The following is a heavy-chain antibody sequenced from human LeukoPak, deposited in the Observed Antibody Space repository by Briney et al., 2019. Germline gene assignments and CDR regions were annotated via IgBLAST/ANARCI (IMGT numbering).Heavy chain of an antibody. D-gene: IGHD3-9*01. J-gene: IGHJ4*02. Sequence: DSLKGRFTISRDNAKNSLYLQMNSLRAEDTALYYCARGSTHYDVLTGYHYYFDYWGRGTLVTVSS. CDR3: ARGSTHYDVLTGYHYYFDY. V-gene: IGHV3-20*03.